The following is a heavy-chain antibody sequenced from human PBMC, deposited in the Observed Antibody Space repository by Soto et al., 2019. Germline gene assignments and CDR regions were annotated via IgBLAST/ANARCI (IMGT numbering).Heavy chain of an antibody. CDR3: AALIVVVMYPDY. V-gene: IGHV3-30-3*01. CDR2: LSYDGSNK. D-gene: IGHD3-22*01. Sequence: GGSLRLSCAASGFTFSSYAMHWVRQAPGKGLEWVAVLSYDGSNKYYADSVKGRFTISRDNSKNTLYLQMNSLRAEDTAVYYCAALIVVVMYPDYWGQGTLVTVSS. J-gene: IGHJ4*02. CDR1: GFTFSSYA.